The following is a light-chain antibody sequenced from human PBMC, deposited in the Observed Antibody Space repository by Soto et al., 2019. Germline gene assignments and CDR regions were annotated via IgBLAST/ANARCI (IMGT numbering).Light chain of an antibody. J-gene: IGKJ5*01. V-gene: IGKV3-15*01. CDR3: QQYNNWPL. CDR2: GAS. CDR1: QGVSSN. Sequence: IVMTNSAATVSVYPGERATLSCRARQGVSSNSAWYQQKPGHAPRLLNYGASTRATGIPARFSGSGSGTEFTLTISILQSEDFAVYCCQQYNNWPLFGQGTRLEI.